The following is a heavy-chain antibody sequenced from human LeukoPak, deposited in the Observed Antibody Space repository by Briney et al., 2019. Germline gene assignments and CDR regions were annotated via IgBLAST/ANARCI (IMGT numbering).Heavy chain of an antibody. V-gene: IGHV4-39*07. Sequence: SETLSLTCSVSGGSVSGTNYYWAWIRQPPEKGLEWIGTIYYSGSTYYNVSLKSRVTISVDTSKNQFSLNLNSVTAADTAVYYCAREKDGYNFRDAFDIWGQGTMVTVSS. CDR1: GGSVSGTNYY. CDR3: AREKDGYNFRDAFDI. CDR2: IYYSGST. D-gene: IGHD5-24*01. J-gene: IGHJ3*02.